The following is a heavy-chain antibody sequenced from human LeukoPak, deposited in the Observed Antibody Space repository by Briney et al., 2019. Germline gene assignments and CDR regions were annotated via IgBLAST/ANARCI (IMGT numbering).Heavy chain of an antibody. V-gene: IGHV3-74*01. D-gene: IGHD3-22*01. J-gene: IGHJ5*02. CDR3: ARRGDSSGYYVS. CDR1: GFTFSNHR. CDR2: LNSYGSDT. Sequence: GGSLRLSCAPCGFTFSNHRMDWVRQAPGEGLVWVSRLNSYGSDTIYADAVKGRVTISRDNAKNTLYLQMDSLRAEDTAVYYCARRGDSSGYYVSWGQGTLVTVSS.